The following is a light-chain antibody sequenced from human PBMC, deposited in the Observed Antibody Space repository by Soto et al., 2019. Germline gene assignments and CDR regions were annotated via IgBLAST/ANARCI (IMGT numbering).Light chain of an antibody. Sequence: EIVLTQSPATLSLSPGERATLSCRASQSVSRYLAWYQQKPGQAPRLLIYDASNRATGLPARFSGSGSGTDFTLTISSLQPEDFAFYYCQHRSDWPRVTFGRGTRLEIK. CDR3: QHRSDWPRVT. CDR1: QSVSRY. CDR2: DAS. V-gene: IGKV3-11*01. J-gene: IGKJ5*01.